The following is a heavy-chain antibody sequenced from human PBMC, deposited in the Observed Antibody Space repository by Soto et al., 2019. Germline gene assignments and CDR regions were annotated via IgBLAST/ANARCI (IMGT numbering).Heavy chain of an antibody. CDR1: GGSISSYY. Sequence: QVQLQESGPGLVKPSETLSLTCTVSGGSISSYYWSWIRQPPGKGLAWIGYIYYSGSTNYNPSLKRHVTKSVEEAKKMLSLQLSSVTAADTAVYYCARMVQLERRFGSFDLWGRGTLVTVSS. V-gene: IGHV4-59*01. J-gene: IGHJ2*01. CDR2: IYYSGST. CDR3: ARMVQLERRFGSFDL. D-gene: IGHD1-1*01.